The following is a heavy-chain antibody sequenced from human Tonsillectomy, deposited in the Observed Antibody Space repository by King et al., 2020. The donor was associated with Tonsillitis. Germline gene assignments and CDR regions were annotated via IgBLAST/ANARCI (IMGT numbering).Heavy chain of an antibody. D-gene: IGHD2-15*01. CDR3: ARAFYCSGGSCYPSYYYYMDV. J-gene: IGHJ6*03. Sequence: LQLQESGPGLVKPSGTLSLTCAVSGGSISSSNWWSLVLQPPGKGLEWIGESYHSGSTNYNPSLKSRVTISVDKSKNQFSLKLSSVNAADTAVYYCARAFYCSGGSCYPSYYYYMDVWGKGTTVTVSS. CDR2: SYHSGST. V-gene: IGHV4-4*02. CDR1: GGSISSSNW.